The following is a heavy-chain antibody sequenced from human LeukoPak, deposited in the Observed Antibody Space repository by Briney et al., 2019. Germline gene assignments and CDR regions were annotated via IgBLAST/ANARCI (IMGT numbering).Heavy chain of an antibody. CDR3: ARQLGDYCDSRGALYH. CDR2: INPNSGGT. Sequence: ASVKVSCKASGYTFTGYYMHWVRQAPGQGLEWMGWINPNSGGTNYAQKFQGRVTMTRDTSITTAYMEMTRLTSDDTAVYYCARQLGDYCDSRGALYHWGQGTLVTVSS. J-gene: IGHJ5*02. V-gene: IGHV1-2*02. D-gene: IGHD3-22*01. CDR1: GYTFTGYY.